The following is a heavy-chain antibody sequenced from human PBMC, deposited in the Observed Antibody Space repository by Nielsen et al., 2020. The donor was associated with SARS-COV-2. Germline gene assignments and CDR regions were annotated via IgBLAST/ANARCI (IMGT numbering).Heavy chain of an antibody. J-gene: IGHJ4*02. V-gene: IGHV3-11*01. CDR1: GFTFSSLW. CDR2: ISSSGSTI. CDR3: ARQQWLSSFDY. D-gene: IGHD6-19*01. Sequence: GESLKISCAASGFTFSSLWMSWVRQVPGKGLEWVSYISSSGSTIYYADSVKGRFTISRDNAKNSLYLQMNSLRAEDTAVYYCARQQWLSSFDYWGQGTLVTVSS.